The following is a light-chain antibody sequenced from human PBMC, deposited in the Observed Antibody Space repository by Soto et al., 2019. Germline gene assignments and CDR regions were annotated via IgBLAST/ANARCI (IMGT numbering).Light chain of an antibody. V-gene: IGKV3-15*01. CDR2: GVS. J-gene: IGKJ1*01. CDR1: QSVGTN. Sequence: ERVMTQSPVTLSVSPGESVTLSCRASQSVGTNLAWYQQTPGQAPSLLIYGVSTRATGIPTRFSGSGSGRQFTLTISSLQSEDFAVYYCQQYNNWPQTFGQGTKVEIK. CDR3: QQYNNWPQT.